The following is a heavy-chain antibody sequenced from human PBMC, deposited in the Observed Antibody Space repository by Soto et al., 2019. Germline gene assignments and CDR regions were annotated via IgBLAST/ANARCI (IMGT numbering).Heavy chain of an antibody. J-gene: IGHJ6*02. V-gene: IGHV6-1*01. CDR2: TYYRSKWYN. CDR1: GYSVSSNSAA. CDR3: ARNDYYYYYGMDV. Sequence: SHTLSLTCAISGYSVSSNSAAWNLIRQSPSRGLELLGRTYYRSKWYNDYAVSVKSRITINPDTSKNQFSLQLNSVTPEDTAVYYCARNDYYYYYGMDVWGQGTTVTVSS.